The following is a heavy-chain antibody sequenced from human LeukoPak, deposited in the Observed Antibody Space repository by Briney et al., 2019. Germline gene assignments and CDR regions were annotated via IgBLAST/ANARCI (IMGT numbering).Heavy chain of an antibody. CDR1: GGSISSSSYY. J-gene: IGHJ4*02. D-gene: IGHD2-2*01. CDR2: IYYSGST. Sequence: SETLSLTCTVSGGSISSSSYYWGWIRQPPGKGLEWIGSIYYSGSTYYNASLKSRVTISVDTSKNPLSLKLRFVTAADTAVYYCARDLGDSSTSWRGSLYFDNWGQGALVTVSS. V-gene: IGHV4-39*07. CDR3: ARDLGDSSTSWRGSLYFDN.